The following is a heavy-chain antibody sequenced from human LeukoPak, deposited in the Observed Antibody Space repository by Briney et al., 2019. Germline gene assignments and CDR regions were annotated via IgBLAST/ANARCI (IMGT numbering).Heavy chain of an antibody. Sequence: GGSLRLSCAASGFTFSSYSMNWVRQAPGKGLEWVSYISSSSSTIYYADSVKGRFTISRDNAKNSLYLQMNSLRAEDTAVYYCARRSGWSDSNAFDIWGQGTMVTVSS. CDR1: GFTFSSYS. V-gene: IGHV3-48*04. D-gene: IGHD6-19*01. J-gene: IGHJ3*02. CDR2: ISSSSSTI. CDR3: ARRSGWSDSNAFDI.